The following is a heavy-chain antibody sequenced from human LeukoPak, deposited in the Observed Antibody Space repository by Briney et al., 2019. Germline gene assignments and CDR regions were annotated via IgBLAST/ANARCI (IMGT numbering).Heavy chain of an antibody. CDR3: AKVAAAGNDY. J-gene: IGHJ4*02. Sequence: GGSLRLSCAASGFTFSVYWVHWVRQAPGKGLEWVSCLKSDGISASYADSVKGRFTVSRDNARNTLFLQMNSLRAEDTAVYYCAKVAAAGNDYWGQGTLVTVSS. D-gene: IGHD6-13*01. CDR1: GFTFSVYW. V-gene: IGHV3-74*01. CDR2: LKSDGISA.